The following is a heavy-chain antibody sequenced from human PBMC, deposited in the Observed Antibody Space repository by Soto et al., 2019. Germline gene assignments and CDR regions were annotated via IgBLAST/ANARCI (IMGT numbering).Heavy chain of an antibody. D-gene: IGHD3-16*01. CDR1: GFTFTKYA. CDR3: ASRNMLGDFDY. Sequence: QVQLVESGGGVVQPGRSLTLSCAVSGFTFTKYAMHWARQAPGKGLEWVAIISYDGSSKDYSDSVKGRFTISRDNSKNTLSLQMNSLRPEDTAVYYCASRNMLGDFDYWGQGTLVTVSS. CDR2: ISYDGSSK. J-gene: IGHJ4*02. V-gene: IGHV3-30-3*01.